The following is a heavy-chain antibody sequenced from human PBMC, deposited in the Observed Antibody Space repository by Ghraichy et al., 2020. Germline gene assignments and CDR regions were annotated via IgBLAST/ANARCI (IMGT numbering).Heavy chain of an antibody. CDR2: INYSGST. D-gene: IGHD5-18*01. V-gene: IGHV4-59*11. Sequence: SLTCAVSGGSLSNHYWSWIRQPPGKGLEWMGYINYSGSTNYNPSLGSRLTISVDTSKKQLSLKLNSVTAADTAVYYCATAGRGSSDGPFDYWGQGILVTVSS. J-gene: IGHJ4*02. CDR3: ATAGRGSSDGPFDY. CDR1: GGSLSNHY.